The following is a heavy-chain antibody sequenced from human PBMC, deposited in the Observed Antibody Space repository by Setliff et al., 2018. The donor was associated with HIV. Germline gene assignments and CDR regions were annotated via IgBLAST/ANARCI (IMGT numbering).Heavy chain of an antibody. Sequence: PGESLKISCAASGFTLTNSGMHWVRQAPGKGLEWVATTSIDGRYQYYRDSVKGRFTISRDSSKNALYLQMDSLRSDDTAVYYCVKDVSWAASWGQGTLVTVSS. J-gene: IGHJ5*02. CDR1: GFTLTNSG. V-gene: IGHV3-30*18. CDR3: VKDVSWAAS. D-gene: IGHD2-15*01. CDR2: TSIDGRYQ.